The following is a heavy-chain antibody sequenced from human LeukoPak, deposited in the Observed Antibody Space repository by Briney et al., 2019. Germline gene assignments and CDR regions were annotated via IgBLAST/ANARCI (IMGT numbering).Heavy chain of an antibody. Sequence: PGGSLRLSCAASGFTFSNAWMSWVRQAPGKGLEWVSGINWNGGSTGYADSVKGRFTISRDNAKNSLYLQMNSLRAEDTALYYCARDSSGYYSYWGQGTLVTVSS. CDR1: GFTFSNAW. V-gene: IGHV3-20*04. J-gene: IGHJ4*02. D-gene: IGHD3-22*01. CDR2: INWNGGST. CDR3: ARDSSGYYSY.